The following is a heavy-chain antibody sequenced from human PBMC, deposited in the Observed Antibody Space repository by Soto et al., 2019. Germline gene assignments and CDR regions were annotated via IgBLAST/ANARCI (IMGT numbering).Heavy chain of an antibody. D-gene: IGHD3-10*01. J-gene: IGHJ4*02. CDR2: ISYDGSNK. CDR1: GFTFSSYC. Sequence: QVQLVESGGGVVQPGRSLRLSCAASGFTFSSYCMHWVRQAPGKGLEWVAVISYDGSNKYYADSVKGRFTISRDNSKNTLYLQMNSLRAEDTAVYYCAKDRSPGYFDYWGQGTLVTVSS. CDR3: AKDRSPGYFDY. V-gene: IGHV3-30*18.